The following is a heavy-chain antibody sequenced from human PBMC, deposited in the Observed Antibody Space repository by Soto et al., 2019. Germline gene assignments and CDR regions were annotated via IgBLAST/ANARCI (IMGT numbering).Heavy chain of an antibody. CDR1: GLTFSRYD. Sequence: GGSLRLSCAASGLTFSRYDMHWVRQATGKGLEWVSAITTTGDTYYPDSVKGRFTISRDNAKSSVYLQMNSLRAGDTAVYYCARAPQYYGSGSYYYYYYMDVWGKGTTVTVSS. J-gene: IGHJ6*03. CDR3: ARAPQYYGSGSYYYYYYMDV. CDR2: ITTTGDT. D-gene: IGHD3-10*01. V-gene: IGHV3-13*01.